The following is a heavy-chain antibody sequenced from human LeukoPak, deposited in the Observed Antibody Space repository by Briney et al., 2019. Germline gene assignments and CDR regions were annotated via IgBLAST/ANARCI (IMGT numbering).Heavy chain of an antibody. CDR3: ARDSGWAYCSSTSCYAYFDY. J-gene: IGHJ4*02. CDR1: GYTFTGSG. V-gene: IGHV1-18*01. Sequence: ASVKVSCKASGYTFTGSGISWVRQAPGHGLEWMGWISAYNGNTNYAQKLQGRVTMTTDTSTSAAYMELRSLRSDDTAVYYCARDSGWAYCSSTSCYAYFDYWGQGTLVTVSS. D-gene: IGHD2-2*01. CDR2: ISAYNGNT.